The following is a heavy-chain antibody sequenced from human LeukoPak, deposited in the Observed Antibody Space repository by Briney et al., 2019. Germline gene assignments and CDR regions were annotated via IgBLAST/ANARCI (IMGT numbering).Heavy chain of an antibody. CDR1: GGSISSYY. D-gene: IGHD2-2*02. CDR2: IYYSGST. J-gene: IGHJ4*02. V-gene: IGHV4-59*01. Sequence: ASETLSLTCTVSGGSISSYYWSWIRQPPGKGLEWIGYIYYSGSTNYNPSLKSRVTISVDTSKNQFSLKLSSVTAADTAVYYCARESTAVPAVIDYWGQGTLVTVSS. CDR3: ARESTAVPAVIDY.